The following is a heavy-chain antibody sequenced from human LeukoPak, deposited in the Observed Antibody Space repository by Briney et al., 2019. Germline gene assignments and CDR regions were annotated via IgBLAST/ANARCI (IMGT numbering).Heavy chain of an antibody. CDR3: ARVKGSGSYYNAFDY. Sequence: GGSLRLSCAASGFTFSSYGMHWVRQAPGKGLEWVAVISYDGSNKYYADSVKGRFTISRDNSKNTLYLQMNSLRAEDTAVYYCARVKGSGSYYNAFDYWGQGTLVTVSS. CDR1: GFTFSSYG. D-gene: IGHD3-10*01. J-gene: IGHJ4*02. V-gene: IGHV3-30*03. CDR2: ISYDGSNK.